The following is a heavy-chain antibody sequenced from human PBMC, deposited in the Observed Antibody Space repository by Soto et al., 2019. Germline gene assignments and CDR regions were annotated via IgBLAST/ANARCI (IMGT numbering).Heavy chain of an antibody. CDR1: GGPIRSYY. CDR2: IFYSGST. D-gene: IGHD5-18*01. V-gene: IGHV4-59*01. Sequence: SETLSLTCTVSGGPIRSYYWTWIRQPPGKGLEWLGYIFYSGSTFYNPSLKSRVTISIHTSKSQFSLQLTSVTAADTAVYYCARGAADTAMVDSWGQGTLVTVSS. J-gene: IGHJ4*02. CDR3: ARGAADTAMVDS.